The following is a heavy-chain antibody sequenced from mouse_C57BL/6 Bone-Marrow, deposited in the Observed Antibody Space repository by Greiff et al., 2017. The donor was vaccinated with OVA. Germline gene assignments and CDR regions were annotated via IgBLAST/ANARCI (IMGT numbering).Heavy chain of an antibody. CDR3: ARDAGDYYGSSPGVAMDY. D-gene: IGHD1-1*01. J-gene: IGHJ4*01. CDR1: GFTFSDFY. V-gene: IGHV7-1*01. Sequence: EVKLIESGGGLVQSGRSLRLSCATSGFTFSDFYMEWVRQAPGKGLEWIAASRNKANDYTTEYSASVKGRFIVSRDTSQSFLYLQMNALRAEDTAIYYCARDAGDYYGSSPGVAMDYWGQGTSVTVSS. CDR2: SRNKANDYTT.